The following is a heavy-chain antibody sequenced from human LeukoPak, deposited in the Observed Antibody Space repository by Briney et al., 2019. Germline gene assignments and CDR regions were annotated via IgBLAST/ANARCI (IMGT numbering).Heavy chain of an antibody. J-gene: IGHJ4*02. CDR1: GFTFSSYW. Sequence: GGSLRLSCAASGFTFSSYWKSWVRQAPGKGLEWVANIKQDGSEKYYVDSVKGRFTISRDNAKNSLYLQMNSLRAEDTAVYYCARDAYYYDSSGYYLYYFDYWGQGTLVTVSS. CDR3: ARDAYYYDSSGYYLYYFDY. V-gene: IGHV3-7*01. CDR2: IKQDGSEK. D-gene: IGHD3-22*01.